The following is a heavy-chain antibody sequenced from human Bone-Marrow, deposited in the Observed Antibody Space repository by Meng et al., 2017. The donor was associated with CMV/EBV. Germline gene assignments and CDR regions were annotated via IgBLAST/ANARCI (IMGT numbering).Heavy chain of an antibody. J-gene: IGHJ4*02. CDR1: GYTFIGYH. CDR3: ARTPEYGDYSLDH. V-gene: IGHV1-2*02. D-gene: IGHD4-17*01. Sequence: CKASGYTFIGYHMNWVRQAPGQGLEWMGRINLNSGGTNYAQKFQGRVTMTRDTSISTAYMELTRLTSADTAVFYCARTPEYGDYSLDHWGQGTLVTVSS. CDR2: INLNSGGT.